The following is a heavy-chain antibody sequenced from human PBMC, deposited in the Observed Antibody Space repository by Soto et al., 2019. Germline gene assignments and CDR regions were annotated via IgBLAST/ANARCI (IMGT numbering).Heavy chain of an antibody. J-gene: IGHJ4*02. CDR3: AKDRPVNY. CDR2: VSSGGST. CDR1: GFTFSSYA. Sequence: GGSLRLSCAASGFTFSSYAMNWVRQAPGKGLEWVSSVSSGGSTYYADSVKGRFTISRDNSKNTLFLQMNTLRAEDSAVYYCAKDRPVNYWGQGTLVTVSS. V-gene: IGHV3-23*01.